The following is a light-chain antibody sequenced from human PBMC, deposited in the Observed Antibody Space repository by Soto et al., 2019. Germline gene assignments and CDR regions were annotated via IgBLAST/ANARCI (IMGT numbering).Light chain of an antibody. Sequence: AIQLTQSPSSLSSSVGDRVIINCRASQDVANRVNWYQQTPGKPPKLLISNVSNLENGVPSRFSGSGSGTDFTLTITSLQPEDFGTYHCQQFMSYPLTFGQGTRLDIK. CDR3: QQFMSYPLT. V-gene: IGKV1-13*02. CDR1: QDVANR. J-gene: IGKJ5*01. CDR2: NVS.